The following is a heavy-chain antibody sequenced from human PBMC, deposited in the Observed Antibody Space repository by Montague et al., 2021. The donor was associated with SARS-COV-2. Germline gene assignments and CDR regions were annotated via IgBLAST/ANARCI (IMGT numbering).Heavy chain of an antibody. Sequence: SETLSLTCTVAGGSISSSNYYWGWIRQPPGKGLGWIGCPFNSGSSFYNPSLKSRVSISVDTSKNQFSLRLSSVTAADTAVYYCVGEWLARYYFAFWGQGTLVTVSS. J-gene: IGHJ4*02. CDR3: VGEWLARYYFAF. D-gene: IGHD6-19*01. V-gene: IGHV4-30-4*02. CDR1: GGSISSSNYY. CDR2: PFNSGSS.